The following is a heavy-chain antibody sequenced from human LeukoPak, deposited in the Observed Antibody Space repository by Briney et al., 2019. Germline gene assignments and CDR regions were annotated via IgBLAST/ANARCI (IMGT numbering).Heavy chain of an antibody. CDR3: ARRSSGLALDF. CDR2: IYYSGST. Sequence: SETLSLTCTVPGGSIFSTSYYWGWIRQPPGKGLEWIGNIYYSGSTYYNPSLKSRVTISVDTSKNQFSLKLSSVTAADTAVYYCARRSSGLALDFWGQGTLVTVSS. V-gene: IGHV4-39*07. D-gene: IGHD6-19*01. CDR1: GGSIFSTSYY. J-gene: IGHJ4*02.